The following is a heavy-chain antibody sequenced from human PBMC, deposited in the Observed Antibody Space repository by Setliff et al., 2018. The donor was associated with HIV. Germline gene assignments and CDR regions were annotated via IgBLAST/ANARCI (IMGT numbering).Heavy chain of an antibody. J-gene: IGHJ6*02. Sequence: SETLSLTCTVSGGSISSDNHFWSWIRQPPGKGLEWIGEINHSGSTNYNPSLKSRVTISVDTSKNQFSLKLSSVTAADTAVYYCTRAEQQLPYYYYYYGMDVWGQGTTVTVSS. CDR2: INHSGST. V-gene: IGHV4-39*07. CDR3: TRAEQQLPYYYYYYGMDV. CDR1: GGSISSDNHF. D-gene: IGHD6-13*01.